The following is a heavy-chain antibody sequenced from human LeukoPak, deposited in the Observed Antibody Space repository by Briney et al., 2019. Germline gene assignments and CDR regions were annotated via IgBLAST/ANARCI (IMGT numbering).Heavy chain of an antibody. Sequence: SVKVSCKASGGTFSSYAISWVRQAPGQGLEWMGGIVPIFGTANYAQKFQGRVTITADESTSTAYMELSSLRSEDTAVYYCARYSSSWRLHYFDYWGQGTLVTASS. V-gene: IGHV1-69*13. CDR1: GGTFSSYA. J-gene: IGHJ4*02. CDR2: IVPIFGTA. CDR3: ARYSSSWRLHYFDY. D-gene: IGHD6-13*01.